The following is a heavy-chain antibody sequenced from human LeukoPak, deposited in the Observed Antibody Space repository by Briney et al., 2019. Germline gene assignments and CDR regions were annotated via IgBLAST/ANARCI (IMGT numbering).Heavy chain of an antibody. Sequence: SETLSLTCSVSGGSISSFYWNWISYTPGTGLEWIGYVSYSGSTNYNPSLKGRVSNSVDTSKNQFSLSLRSVTAADTAVYYCARKANCGGGACYPYYYYYFFDFWGKGTTVTVSS. CDR1: GGSISSFY. V-gene: IGHV4-59*01. CDR3: ARKANCGGGACYPYYYYYFFDF. CDR2: VSYSGST. J-gene: IGHJ6*03. D-gene: IGHD2-15*01.